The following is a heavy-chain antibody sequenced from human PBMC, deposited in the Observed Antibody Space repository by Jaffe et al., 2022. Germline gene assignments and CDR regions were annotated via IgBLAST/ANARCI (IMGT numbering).Heavy chain of an antibody. J-gene: IGHJ4*02. V-gene: IGHV3-43D*04. Sequence: EVQLVESGGVVVQPGGSLRLSCAASGFTFDDYAMHWVRQAPGKGLEWVSLISWDGGSTYYADSVKGRFTISRDNSKNSLYLQMNSLRAEDTALYYCAKDSIAAAGTNPFFDYWGQGTLVTVSS. CDR3: AKDSIAAAGTNPFFDY. D-gene: IGHD6-13*01. CDR2: ISWDGGST. CDR1: GFTFDDYA.